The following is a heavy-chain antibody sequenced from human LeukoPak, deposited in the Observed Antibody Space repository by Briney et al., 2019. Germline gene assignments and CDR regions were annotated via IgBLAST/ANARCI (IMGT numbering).Heavy chain of an antibody. CDR1: GLNFSSYA. CDR3: AKDKRPDGFSPDGIDY. CDR2: ISGHAGHT. Sequence: GGSLRLSCAASGLNFSSYAMSWVRQAPGKGLEWVSAISGHAGHTYYSGSVKGRFTLSRDNSKNTLYLQMNSLRAEDTALYYCAKDKRPDGFSPDGIDYWGQGTLVTVSS. J-gene: IGHJ4*02. V-gene: IGHV3-23*01. D-gene: IGHD3-3*01.